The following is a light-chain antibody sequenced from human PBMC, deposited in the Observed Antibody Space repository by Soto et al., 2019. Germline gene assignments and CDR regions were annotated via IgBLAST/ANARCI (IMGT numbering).Light chain of an antibody. CDR1: SSDVGGYNS. Sequence: QSVLTQPASVSGSPVQSITISCTGTSSDVGGYNSVSWYQQHPGKAPKLMIYDVSNRPSGVSNRFSGSKSGNTASLTISGLQAEDEADYYCSSYTSSSTLVFGTGTKVTDL. CDR2: DVS. J-gene: IGLJ1*01. V-gene: IGLV2-14*01. CDR3: SSYTSSSTLV.